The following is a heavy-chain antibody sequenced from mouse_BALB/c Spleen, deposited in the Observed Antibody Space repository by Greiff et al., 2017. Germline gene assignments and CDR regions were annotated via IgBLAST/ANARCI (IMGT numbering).Heavy chain of an antibody. CDR3: AGHYYGSSYWYFDV. V-gene: IGHV5-6-5*01. CDR2: ISSGGST. CDR1: GFTFSSYA. Sequence: DVKLVESGGGLVKPGGSLKLSCAASGFTFSSYAMSWVRQTPEKRLEWVASISSGGSTYYPDSVKGRFTISRDNARNILYLQMSSLRSEDTAMYYCAGHYYGSSYWYFDVWGAGTTVTVSS. J-gene: IGHJ1*01. D-gene: IGHD1-1*01.